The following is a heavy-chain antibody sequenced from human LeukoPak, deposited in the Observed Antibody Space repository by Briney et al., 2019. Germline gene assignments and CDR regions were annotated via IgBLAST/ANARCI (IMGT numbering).Heavy chain of an antibody. V-gene: IGHV4-59*01. CDR2: IYYTGST. CDR3: ARGGLSVGLDP. D-gene: IGHD3-10*01. J-gene: IGHJ5*02. Sequence: SETLSLTCTVSGGSISSYYWSWIRQPPGKGLEYIGYIYYTGSTNYNPSLKSRVTISVDTSKNQFSLKLSSVTAADTAVYYCARGGLSVGLDPWSGGTLVSVCS. CDR1: GGSISSYY.